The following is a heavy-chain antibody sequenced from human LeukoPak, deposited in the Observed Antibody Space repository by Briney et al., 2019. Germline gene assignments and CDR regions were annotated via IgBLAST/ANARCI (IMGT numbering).Heavy chain of an antibody. V-gene: IGHV3-23*01. CDR1: GFTFSSYA. CDR2: ISGSGGST. D-gene: IGHD5-18*01. CDR3: AKGNVDTAMVNGYYYYYYMDV. J-gene: IGHJ6*03. Sequence: GGSLRLSCAASGFTFSSYAMSWVRQAPGKGLEWVSAISGSGGSTYYADSVKGRFTISRDNSKNTLYLQMNSLRAEDTAVYYCAKGNVDTAMVNGYYYYYYMDVWGKGTTVTVSS.